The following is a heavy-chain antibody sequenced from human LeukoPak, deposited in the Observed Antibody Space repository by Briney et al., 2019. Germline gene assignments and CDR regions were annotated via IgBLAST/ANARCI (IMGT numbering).Heavy chain of an antibody. D-gene: IGHD3-22*01. J-gene: IGHJ4*02. CDR2: IYHTGST. CDR1: GGSIRSSNSY. V-gene: IGHV4-39*01. CDR3: ARYYYDSRLFDY. Sequence: SETLSLTCTVTGGSIRSSNSYWGWIRQPPGKGLEWIGTIYHTGSTYYNPSLKSRVTISVDTSKNQFSLNLSSVTAADTAVYYCARYYYDSRLFDYWGQGTLVTVSS.